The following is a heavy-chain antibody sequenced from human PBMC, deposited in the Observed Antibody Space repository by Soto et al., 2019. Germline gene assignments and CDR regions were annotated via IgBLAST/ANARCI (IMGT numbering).Heavy chain of an antibody. Sequence: ASVKVSCKASGYTFTSYAVHWVRQAPGQRLEWMGWINAGNGNTKYSQKFQGRVTITRDTSASTAYMELSSLRSEDKAVYYCARDRGVIVAAGQRRNYNWFDPWGQGTLVTVYS. CDR2: INAGNGNT. CDR3: ARDRGVIVAAGQRRNYNWFDP. CDR1: GYTFTSYA. V-gene: IGHV1-3*01. D-gene: IGHD6-13*01. J-gene: IGHJ5*02.